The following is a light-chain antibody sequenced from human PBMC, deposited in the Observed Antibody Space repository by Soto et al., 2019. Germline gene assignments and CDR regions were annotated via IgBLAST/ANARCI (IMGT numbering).Light chain of an antibody. J-gene: IGKJ1*01. CDR2: DAS. CDR3: QQYNSYRT. CDR1: QSISSW. V-gene: IGKV1-5*01. Sequence: DIQMTQSPSTLSAFVGERVTITCRASQSISSWLAWYQQKPGKAPKLLIYDASSLESGVPSRFSGSGSGTEFTLTISSLQPDDFATYYCQQYNSYRTFGQGTKVDIK.